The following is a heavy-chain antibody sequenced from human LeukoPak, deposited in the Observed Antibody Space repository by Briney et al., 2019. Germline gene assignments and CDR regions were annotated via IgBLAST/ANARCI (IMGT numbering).Heavy chain of an antibody. CDR3: AKPVYSTGYYDPNRFDP. J-gene: IGHJ5*02. CDR1: GFTFSSYG. D-gene: IGHD3-22*01. V-gene: IGHV3-30*18. CDR2: ISYDGSNK. Sequence: GGSLRLSCAASGFTFSSYGMHWVRQAPGKGLEWVAVISYDGSNKYYADSVKGRFTISRDNSKHTLYLQMNSLSAEDTAVYYCAKPVYSTGYYDPNRFDPWGQGTLVTVSS.